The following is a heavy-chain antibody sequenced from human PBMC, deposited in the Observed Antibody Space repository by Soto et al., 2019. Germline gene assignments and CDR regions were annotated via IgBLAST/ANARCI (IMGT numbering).Heavy chain of an antibody. CDR3: AKSPLRYFDWFSDSNWFDP. CDR1: GFTFSSDS. Sequence: PGGSLRLSCAASGFTFSSDSMGWVRQAPGKGLEWVSSISSSGSGGSTYYADSVKGRFTISRDNSKNTLYLQMNSLRAEDTAVYYCAKSPLRYFDWFSDSNWFDPWGQGTLVTVSS. CDR2: ISSSGSGGST. D-gene: IGHD3-9*01. J-gene: IGHJ5*02. V-gene: IGHV3-23*01.